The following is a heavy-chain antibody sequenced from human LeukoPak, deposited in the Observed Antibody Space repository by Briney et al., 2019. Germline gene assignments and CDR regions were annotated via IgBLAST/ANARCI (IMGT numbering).Heavy chain of an antibody. CDR2: ISATGGST. V-gene: IGHV3-23*01. CDR1: GFSFNSYA. CDR3: ARGVPYYDFWSGYYL. J-gene: IGHJ4*02. Sequence: GGSLRLSCAASGFSFNSYAMSWVRQAPGKGLEWVSGISATGGSTYHADSVKGRFTISRDNSKNTLYLQMNSLRAEDTAVYYCARGVPYYDFWSGYYLWGQGTLVTVSS. D-gene: IGHD3-3*01.